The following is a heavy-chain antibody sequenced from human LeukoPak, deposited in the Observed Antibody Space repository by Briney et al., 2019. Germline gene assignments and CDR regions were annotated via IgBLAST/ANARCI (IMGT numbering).Heavy chain of an antibody. CDR1: GYTFTSYY. V-gene: IGHV1-46*01. J-gene: IGHJ5*02. Sequence: GASVTVSCKASGYTFTSYYMHWVGQPPGQGLEWVGIINPSGGSTSYAQKFQGRLTMTSDMSTSTVCMELSSLRSEDTAVYYCARGAYGDYGDSNWLGPWGQETLVTLSS. CDR2: INPSGGST. D-gene: IGHD4-17*01. CDR3: ARGAYGDYGDSNWLGP.